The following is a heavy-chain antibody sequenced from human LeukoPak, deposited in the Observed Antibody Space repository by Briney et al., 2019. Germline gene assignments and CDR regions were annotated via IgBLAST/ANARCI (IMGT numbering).Heavy chain of an antibody. J-gene: IGHJ1*01. D-gene: IGHD6-6*01. CDR1: GGSISSYY. V-gene: IGHV4-59*12. CDR2: IYYSGST. CDR3: AEQYPSSSYFQH. Sequence: SETLSLTCTVSGGSISSYYWSWIRQPPGKGLEWIGYIYYSGSTNYNPSLKSRVTISVDTSKNQFSLKLTSVTAADTAVYYCAEQYPSSSYFQHWGQGTLVTVSS.